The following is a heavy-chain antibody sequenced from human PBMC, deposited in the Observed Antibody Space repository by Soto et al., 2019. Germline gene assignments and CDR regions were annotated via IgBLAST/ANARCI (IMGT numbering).Heavy chain of an antibody. D-gene: IGHD2-15*01. V-gene: IGHV3-33*01. CDR2: IWYDGSNK. CDR3: ARDRDSDYWYFDL. Sequence: QVQLVESGGGVVQPGRSLRLSCAASEFTFSSYGMHWVRQAPGKGLEWVAVIWYDGSNKYYADSVKGRFTISRDNSKNTLYLQMNSLRAEDTAVYYCARDRDSDYWYFDLWGRGTLVTVSS. J-gene: IGHJ2*01. CDR1: EFTFSSYG.